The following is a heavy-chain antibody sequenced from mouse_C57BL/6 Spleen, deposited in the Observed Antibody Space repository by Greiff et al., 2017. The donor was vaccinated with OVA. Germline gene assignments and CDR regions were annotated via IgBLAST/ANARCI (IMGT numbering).Heavy chain of an antibody. CDR1: GYTFTDYY. V-gene: IGHV1-26*01. J-gene: IGHJ3*01. CDR3: ARSNSDGWVFAY. CDR2: INPNNGGT. Sequence: EVQLQQSGPELVKPGASVKISCKASGYTFTDYYMNWVKQSHGKSLEWIGDINPNNGGTSYNQKFTGKATLTVDKSSSTAYMELRSLTSEDSAVYYCARSNSDGWVFAYWGQGTLVTVSA. D-gene: IGHD1-1*02.